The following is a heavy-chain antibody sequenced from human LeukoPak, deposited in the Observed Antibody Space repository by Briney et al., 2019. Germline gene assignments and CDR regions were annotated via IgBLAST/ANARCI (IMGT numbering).Heavy chain of an antibody. CDR2: IRSTSYGGTP. CDR3: ARDPQADYYFDL. CDR1: GFTFGDYA. D-gene: IGHD4-11*01. V-gene: IGHV3-49*04. J-gene: IGHJ2*01. Sequence: PGGSLGLSCTASGFTFGDYALTWVRQAPGKGLEWVAYIRSTSYGGTPEHAASVKSRFTISRDDSKGVAYLQMSSLKSEDTGLYYCARDPQADYYFDLWGRGTLVTVSS.